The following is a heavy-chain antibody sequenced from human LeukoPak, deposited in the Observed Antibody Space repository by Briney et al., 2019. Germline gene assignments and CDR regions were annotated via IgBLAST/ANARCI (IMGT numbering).Heavy chain of an antibody. CDR1: GFSFSSYS. V-gene: IGHV3-48*04. CDR2: ISSGSRTI. J-gene: IGHJ4*02. Sequence: GGSLRLSCAASGFSFSSYSMNWVRQAPGRGLEWISYISSGSRTIFYADSVKGRFTISRDNAKNSLYLQMNSLRAEDTAVYYCARRRSLDYWGQGTLVTVSS. CDR3: ARRRSLDY.